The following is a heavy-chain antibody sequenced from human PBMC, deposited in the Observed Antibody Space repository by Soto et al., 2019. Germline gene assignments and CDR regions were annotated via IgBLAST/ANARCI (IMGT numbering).Heavy chain of an antibody. CDR2: INHSGST. J-gene: IGHJ4*02. D-gene: IGHD4-17*01. CDR3: AREPTYGDYVDY. Sequence: SETLSLTCAVSGGSFSGYYWSWIRQPPGKGLEWIGEINHSGSTNYNPSLKSRVTISVDTSKNQFSLKLSSVTAADTAVYYCAREPTYGDYVDYWGQGTLVTVSS. V-gene: IGHV4-34*01. CDR1: GGSFSGYY.